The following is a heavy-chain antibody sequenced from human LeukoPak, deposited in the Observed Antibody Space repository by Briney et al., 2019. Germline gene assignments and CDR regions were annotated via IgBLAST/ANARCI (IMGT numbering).Heavy chain of an antibody. CDR2: IYYSGST. CDR1: GGSISNSSQY. D-gene: IGHD2-2*01. Sequence: SETLSLTCTVSGGSISNSSQYWGWIRQPPGEGLEWFWSIYYSGSTYYNPSLQSRVTISVDTSKNQFSLKLSSVTAADTAVYYCARHTPRISGTRGAFDIWGEGTMVTVSS. J-gene: IGHJ3*02. CDR3: ARHTPRISGTRGAFDI. V-gene: IGHV4-39*01.